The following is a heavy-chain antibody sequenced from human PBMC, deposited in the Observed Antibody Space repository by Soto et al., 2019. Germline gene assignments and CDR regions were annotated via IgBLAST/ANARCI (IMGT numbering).Heavy chain of an antibody. CDR3: AREVGDDRSVLGF. CDR2: INPSGGST. V-gene: IGHV1-46*01. D-gene: IGHD3-16*01. CDR1: GYTFTSYY. Sequence: ASVKVSCKASGYTFTSYYMHWVRQAPGQGLEWMGIINPSGGSTSYAQKFQGRLTLTTDTSTSTAYLELRSLRSDDTAVYYCAREVGDDRSVLGFWGQGTQVTVSS. J-gene: IGHJ4*02.